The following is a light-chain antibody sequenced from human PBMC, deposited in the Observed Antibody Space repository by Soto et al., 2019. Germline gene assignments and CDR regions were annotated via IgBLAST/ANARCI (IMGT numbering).Light chain of an antibody. CDR1: QDIRKD. Sequence: TGRASQDIRKDLAWYPQKPGKAPQILIYGASTLQTGVASRSSGSGSATGFTLTISSLQPEDSAAYYCLQDYNYPFTFGQGTKVDI. CDR2: GAS. V-gene: IGKV1-6*01. CDR3: LQDYNYPFT. J-gene: IGKJ2*01.